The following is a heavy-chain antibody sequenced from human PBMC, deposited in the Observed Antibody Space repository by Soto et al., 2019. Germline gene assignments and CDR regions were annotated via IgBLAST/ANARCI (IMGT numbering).Heavy chain of an antibody. CDR2: IYFGGST. J-gene: IGHJ6*02. V-gene: IGHV3-53*02. D-gene: IGHD6-6*01. Sequence: EVHLVETGGGLIQPGGSLRLSCAASGLSVSSSDMSWVRQASGKGLEWVSVIYFGGSTHDADSVKGRFTISRDNSKNTVHLQMNSLRVDDTAVYFCSTSSRNEYHFAMDAWGQGTTVIVSS. CDR1: GLSVSSSD. CDR3: STSSRNEYHFAMDA.